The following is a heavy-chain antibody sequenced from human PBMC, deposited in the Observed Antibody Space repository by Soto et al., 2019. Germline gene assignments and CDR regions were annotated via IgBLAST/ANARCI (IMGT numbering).Heavy chain of an antibody. J-gene: IGHJ4*02. CDR3: TTEEDIVLMVYAIRGAFDY. Sequence: GGSLRLSCAASGFTFSNAWMSWVRQAPGKGLEWVGRIKSKTDGGTTDYAAPVKGRFTISRDDSKNTLYLQMNSLKTEDTAVYYCTTEEDIVLMVYAIRGAFDYWGQGTLVTVSS. V-gene: IGHV3-15*01. CDR1: GFTFSNAW. D-gene: IGHD2-8*01. CDR2: IKSKTDGGTT.